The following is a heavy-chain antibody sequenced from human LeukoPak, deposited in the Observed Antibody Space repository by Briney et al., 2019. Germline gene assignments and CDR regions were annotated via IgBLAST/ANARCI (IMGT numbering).Heavy chain of an antibody. CDR3: ARGVDDFWSGYQPYYFDY. CDR1: GFTFSDYY. Sequence: PGGSLRLSCAASGFTFSDYYMSWIRQAPGKGLEWVSYISSSGSTIYYADSVKGRFTISRDNAKNSLYLQMNSLRADDTAVYYCARGVDDFWSGYQPYYFDYWGQGTLVTVSS. J-gene: IGHJ4*02. CDR2: ISSSGSTI. V-gene: IGHV3-11*01. D-gene: IGHD3-3*01.